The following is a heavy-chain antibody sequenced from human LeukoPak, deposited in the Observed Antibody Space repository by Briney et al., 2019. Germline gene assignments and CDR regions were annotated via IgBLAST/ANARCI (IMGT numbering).Heavy chain of an antibody. CDR3: AKDIIGGIHYYDSSGYPTRQQRHFDL. V-gene: IGHV3-9*01. CDR1: GFTIDDYA. Sequence: GGSLRLSCAASGFTIDDYAMHWVRQSPGKGLDWAPGISWISVTLAYADSVKGRFTISRDNAKNSLYLQMKSLRAEDTALYYCAKDIIGGIHYYDSSGYPTRQQRHFDLWGQGTLVTVSS. D-gene: IGHD3-22*01. J-gene: IGHJ4*02. CDR2: ISWISVTL.